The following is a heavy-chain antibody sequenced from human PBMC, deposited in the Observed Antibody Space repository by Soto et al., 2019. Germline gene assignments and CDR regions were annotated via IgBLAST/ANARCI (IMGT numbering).Heavy chain of an antibody. Sequence: SETLSLTCAVYGGSFSGYYWSWIRQPPGKGLEWIGEINHSGSTNYNPSLKSRVTIPVDTSKNQFSLKLSSVTAADTAVYYCARGARIKNWFDPWGQGTLVTVSS. CDR1: GGSFSGYY. J-gene: IGHJ5*02. CDR3: ARGARIKNWFDP. V-gene: IGHV4-34*01. CDR2: INHSGST. D-gene: IGHD2-15*01.